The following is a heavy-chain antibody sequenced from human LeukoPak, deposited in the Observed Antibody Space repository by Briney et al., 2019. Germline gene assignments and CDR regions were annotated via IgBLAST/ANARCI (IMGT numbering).Heavy chain of an antibody. J-gene: IGHJ6*03. V-gene: IGHV4-39*07. CDR2: IYYSGST. CDR3: ARKKGSSTTMVRGHRAYYMDV. CDR1: GGSISSSSYY. Sequence: SETLSLTCAVSGGSISSSSYYWGWIRQPPGKGLEWIGSIYYSGSTYYNPSLKSRVTISVDTSKNQFSLKLSSVTAADTAVYYCARKKGSSTTMVRGHRAYYMDVWGKGTTVTISS. D-gene: IGHD3-10*01.